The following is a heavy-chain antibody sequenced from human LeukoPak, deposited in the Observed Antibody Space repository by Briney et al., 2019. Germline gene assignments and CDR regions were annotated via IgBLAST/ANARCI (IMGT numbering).Heavy chain of an antibody. D-gene: IGHD6-19*01. CDR2: INHSGST. CDR1: GGSFSGYH. CDR3: ARETTVAGEPNWFDP. J-gene: IGHJ5*02. Sequence: SETLSLTCAVYGGSFSGYHWSWIRQPPGKGLEWIGEINHSGSTYFNPSLKSRVTISVDTSKNQFSLKLSSVTAADTAVYYCARETTVAGEPNWFDPWGQGTLVTVSS. V-gene: IGHV4-34*01.